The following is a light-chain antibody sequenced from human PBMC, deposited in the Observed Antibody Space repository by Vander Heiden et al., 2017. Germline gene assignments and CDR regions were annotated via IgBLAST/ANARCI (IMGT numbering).Light chain of an antibody. Sequence: DIQMTQSPSSLSASVGDRVTITCQASQDIKNYLNWYQQKPGKAPKLLIYDAANLETGVPSRFSGRGSGTDFTFTISSLQLEDFATYYCQQDHDLVFTFGGGTKVDIK. CDR1: QDIKNY. CDR3: QQDHDLVFT. V-gene: IGKV1-33*01. J-gene: IGKJ4*01. CDR2: DAA.